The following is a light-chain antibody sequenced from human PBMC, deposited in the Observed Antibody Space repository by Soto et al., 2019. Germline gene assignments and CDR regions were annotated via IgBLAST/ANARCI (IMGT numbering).Light chain of an antibody. V-gene: IGLV2-14*01. Sequence: QSVLTQPASVSGSPGQSIIISCTGTGSDVGGYNYVSWYQQYPVKAPKLLIYEVSNRPSGVSNRFSASKSGNTSSLTISGLKAEEEADYYCSSYTSRSPYVFGTGPKVTVL. J-gene: IGLJ1*01. CDR2: EVS. CDR3: SSYTSRSPYV. CDR1: GSDVGGYNY.